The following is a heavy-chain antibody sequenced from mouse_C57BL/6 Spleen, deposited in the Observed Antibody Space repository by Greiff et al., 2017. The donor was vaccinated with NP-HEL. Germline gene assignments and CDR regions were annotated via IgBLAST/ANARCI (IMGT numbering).Heavy chain of an antibody. CDR1: GFHIKDYY. J-gene: IGHJ3*01. D-gene: IGHD3-2*02. CDR2: IDPEDGDT. V-gene: IGHV14-1*01. Sequence: EVQLQQSGAELVRPGASVKLSCTASGFHIKDYYMHWVKQRPEQGLEWIGRIDPEDGDTEYAPKFQGKATMTADTSSNTAYLQLSSLTSEDTAVYYCTSDSSGPAWFAYWGQGTLVTVSA. CDR3: TSDSSGPAWFAY.